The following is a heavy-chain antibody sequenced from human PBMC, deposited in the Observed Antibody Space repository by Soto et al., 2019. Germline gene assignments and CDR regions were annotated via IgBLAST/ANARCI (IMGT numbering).Heavy chain of an antibody. Sequence: EVRLVESGGGLVQPGGSLRLSCVGYGFTFESYWMHWVRQSPGEGLVWVSRISGDGDTTDSADFAKGRFTISRDNAKNSLFLQMDSLRDEGTSVYYCARSMGPGFGPWGQGTLVTVS. CDR1: GFTFESYW. CDR2: ISGDGDTT. V-gene: IGHV3-74*01. CDR3: ARSMGPGFGP. D-gene: IGHD3-10*01. J-gene: IGHJ4*02.